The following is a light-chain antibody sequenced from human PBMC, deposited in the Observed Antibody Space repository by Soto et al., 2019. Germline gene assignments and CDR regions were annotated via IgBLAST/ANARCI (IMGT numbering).Light chain of an antibody. CDR2: KCT. V-gene: IGLV2-23*01. CDR1: SSDVGRYDL. J-gene: IGLJ3*02. Sequence: QSALTQPASVSGSPRQSITISCTGTSSDVGRYDLVSWYQQHPDKAPKFMIYKCTRRPAGVSIRFYCSKSGNTAYLRISGLRTEDEADYCCCSYAGNSPRVSCGGTKLTVL. CDR3: CSYAGNSPRV.